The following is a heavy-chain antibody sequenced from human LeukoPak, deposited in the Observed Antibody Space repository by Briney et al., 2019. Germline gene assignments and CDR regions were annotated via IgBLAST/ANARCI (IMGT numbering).Heavy chain of an antibody. CDR1: GFTFSSYW. Sequence: GGSLRLSCAASGFTFSSYWMSWVRQAPGEGLEWVSAIGTAGDTYYGGSVKGRFTISRENAKNSLYLQMNSLRAEDTAVYYCARVLRYDNSGHDSFDIWGQGTMVTVSS. CDR2: IGTAGDT. D-gene: IGHD3-22*01. V-gene: IGHV3-13*01. CDR3: ARVLRYDNSGHDSFDI. J-gene: IGHJ3*02.